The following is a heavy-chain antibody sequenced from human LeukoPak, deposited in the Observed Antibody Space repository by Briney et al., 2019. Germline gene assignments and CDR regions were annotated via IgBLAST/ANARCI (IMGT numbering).Heavy chain of an antibody. CDR1: GFTFSILD. Sequence: GGSLRLSCAASGFTFSILDMSWVRQAPGKGLEWVSAISGNGGRTYYADSVKGRFTISRDNSKNTLYLQMNSLRAEDTAVYYCAKQDSSGSTDFFDYWGQGTLVTVSS. J-gene: IGHJ4*02. CDR3: AKQDSSGSTDFFDY. V-gene: IGHV3-23*01. CDR2: ISGNGGRT. D-gene: IGHD6-19*01.